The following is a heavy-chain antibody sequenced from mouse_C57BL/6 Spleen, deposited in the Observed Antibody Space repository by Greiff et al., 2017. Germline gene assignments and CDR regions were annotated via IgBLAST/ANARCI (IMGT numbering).Heavy chain of an antibody. V-gene: IGHV2-2*01. CDR1: GFSLTSYG. J-gene: IGHJ3*01. Sequence: QVQLQQSGPGLVQPSQSLSITCTASGFSLTSYGVHWVRQSPGKGLEWLGVIWSGGSTDYNAAFISRLSISKDNSKSQVFFKMNRLQADDTAMYYCARNFAYWGQGTLVTVSA. CDR3: ARNFAY. CDR2: IWSGGST.